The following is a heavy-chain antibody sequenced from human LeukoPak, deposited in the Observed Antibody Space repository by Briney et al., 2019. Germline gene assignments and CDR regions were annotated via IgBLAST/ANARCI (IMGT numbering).Heavy chain of an antibody. J-gene: IGHJ3*02. Sequence: GGSLRLSCVASGFTFQKYWMTWVRQAPGRGLEWVANIKQDGSQIQYVGSVEGRFIVSRDNAKNSLSLQMKSLRAEDTAIYYCARDPGPSVAAWGAFDIWGLGTMVTVSS. CDR1: GFTFQKYW. V-gene: IGHV3-7*01. CDR3: ARDPGPSVAAWGAFDI. CDR2: IKQDGSQI. D-gene: IGHD2-15*01.